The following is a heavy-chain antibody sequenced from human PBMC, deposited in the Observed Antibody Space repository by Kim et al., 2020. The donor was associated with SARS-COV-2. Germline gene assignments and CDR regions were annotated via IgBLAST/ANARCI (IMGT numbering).Heavy chain of an antibody. Sequence: ASVKVSCKISGYSFTDYYMHWVRQAPGQGLEWMGRFNPSDGNTNYAPSFQGRVTMTRDTSTSTVYLDLSGLRSEGTAVYYCAREGFRHRYYCDFWGQGTL. V-gene: IGHV1-46*01. CDR3: AREGFRHRYYCDF. J-gene: IGHJ4*02. CDR2: FNPSDGNT. D-gene: IGHD3-16*01. CDR1: GYSFTDYY.